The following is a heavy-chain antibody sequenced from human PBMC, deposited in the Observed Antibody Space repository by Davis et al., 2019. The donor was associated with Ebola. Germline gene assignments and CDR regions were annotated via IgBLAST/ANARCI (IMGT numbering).Heavy chain of an antibody. CDR2: IYIDGTT. CDR3: ARGDGYNFWTI. V-gene: IGHV3-53*01. Sequence: GESLKISCAASGFTVSSNYMSWVRQAPGKGLEWVSDIYIDGTTYYADSVRGRFTISRDNSKNTLYLQMNSLRAEDTAVYYCARGDGYNFWTIWGQGTMVTVSS. J-gene: IGHJ3*02. D-gene: IGHD5-24*01. CDR1: GFTVSSNY.